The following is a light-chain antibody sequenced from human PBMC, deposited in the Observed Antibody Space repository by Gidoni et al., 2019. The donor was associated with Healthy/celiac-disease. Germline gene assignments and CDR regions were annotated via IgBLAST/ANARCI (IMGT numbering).Light chain of an antibody. CDR2: VCS. CDR3: MQALQTPRT. V-gene: IGKV2-28*01. J-gene: IGKJ3*01. CDR1: QSLLHSNGYNY. Sequence: DIVMNQFPLSLPVTPGEPASISCRSSQSLLHSNGYNYLDWYLQKPGQSPQLLIYVCSHRASGFPDRFSGSGSGTDFTLKISKVEAEDVGVYYCMQALQTPRTFGPGTKVDIK.